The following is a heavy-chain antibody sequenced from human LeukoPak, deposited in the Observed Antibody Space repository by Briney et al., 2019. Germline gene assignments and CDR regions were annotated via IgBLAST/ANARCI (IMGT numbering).Heavy chain of an antibody. J-gene: IGHJ6*03. CDR3: ARGTLGYCSGGSCPTYYYYYYMDV. CDR2: INSDGSST. Sequence: PGRSLRLSCAASGFTFSSYWMHWVRQAPGKGLVWVSRINSDGSSTSYADSVKGRFTISRDNAKNTLYLQMNSLRAEDTAVYYCARGTLGYCSGGSCPTYYYYYYMDVWGKGTTVTVSS. CDR1: GFTFSSYW. D-gene: IGHD2-15*01. V-gene: IGHV3-74*01.